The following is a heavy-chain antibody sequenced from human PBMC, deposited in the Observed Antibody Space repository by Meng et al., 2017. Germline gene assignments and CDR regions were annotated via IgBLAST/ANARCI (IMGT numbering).Heavy chain of an antibody. Sequence: EGQVVESGGGLVKPGGSLRLSCAASGFTFSSYSMNWVRQAPGKGLEWVSSISSSSSYIYYADSVKGRFTISRDNAKNSLYLQMNSLRAEDTAVYYCARDRWGHWYSDLWGRGTLVTVSS. V-gene: IGHV3-21*01. D-gene: IGHD2-21*02. CDR3: ARDRWGHWYSDL. CDR1: GFTFSSYS. CDR2: ISSSSSYI. J-gene: IGHJ2*01.